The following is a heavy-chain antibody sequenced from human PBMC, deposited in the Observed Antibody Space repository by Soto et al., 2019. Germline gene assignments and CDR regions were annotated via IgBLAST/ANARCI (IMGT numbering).Heavy chain of an antibody. CDR3: ARGLLYDCWSGPTLPDAFDI. V-gene: IGHV4-31*03. Sequence: QVQLQESGPGLVKPSQTLSLTCTVSGGSISSGGYYWSWIRQHPGKGLEWIGYIYYSGSTYYNPSLKRRVTISVGTSKNQFSLKLSSVTAADTAVYYCARGLLYDCWSGPTLPDAFDIWGQGTMVTVSS. J-gene: IGHJ3*02. D-gene: IGHD3-3*01. CDR2: IYYSGST. CDR1: GGSISSGGYY.